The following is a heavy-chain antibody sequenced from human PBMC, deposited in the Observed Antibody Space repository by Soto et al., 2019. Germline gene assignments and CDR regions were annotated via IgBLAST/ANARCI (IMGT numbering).Heavy chain of an antibody. CDR3: ARYDFWIPGNFDP. D-gene: IGHD3-3*01. V-gene: IGHV3-7*01. J-gene: IGHJ5*02. CDR1: GFAFGDSW. CDR2: IKHDGSAK. Sequence: GGSLRLSCVASGFAFGDSWMSWVRQAPGKVLEWVAYIKHDGSAKSYVDSVKGRFSISRDNAKNSIYLQMNSLRVEDTAVYYCARYDFWIPGNFDPWGQGALVTVSS.